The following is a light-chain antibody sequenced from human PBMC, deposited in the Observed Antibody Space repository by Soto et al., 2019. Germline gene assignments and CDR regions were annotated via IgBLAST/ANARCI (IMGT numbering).Light chain of an antibody. J-gene: IGKJ4*02. Sequence: DIQLTQSPSSVSASVGDRVTITCRAIQGISTWLAWYQQKPGKAPSLLIYAASRLQSGVPSRFSGSGSGTDFTRPISSLQPEDFATYLCQQNNYFPLTFGGGPKVEIK. CDR2: AAS. CDR1: QGISTW. V-gene: IGKV1-12*01. CDR3: QQNNYFPLT.